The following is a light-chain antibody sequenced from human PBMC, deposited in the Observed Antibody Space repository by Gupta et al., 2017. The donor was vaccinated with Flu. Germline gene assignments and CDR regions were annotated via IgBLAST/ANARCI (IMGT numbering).Light chain of an antibody. J-gene: IGKJ4*01. CDR3: QHYNTWPLT. V-gene: IGKV3-15*01. Sequence: GERVALSSRASQGVSSRLAWYQQKPGQAPRLLIYGASTRATAVPARFSASGSGTEFTLTISSLQSEDFAVYYCQHYNTWPLTFGGGTKVEIK. CDR2: GAS. CDR1: QGVSSR.